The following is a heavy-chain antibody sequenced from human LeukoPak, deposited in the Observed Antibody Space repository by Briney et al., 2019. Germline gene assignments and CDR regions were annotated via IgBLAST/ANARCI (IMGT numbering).Heavy chain of an antibody. CDR1: GFTFSSYA. Sequence: QTGGSLRLSCAASGFTFSSYAMHWVRQAPGKGLEWVAAISYDGSNKYYADSVKGRFTISRDNANNSLYLQMNSLRAEDTAVYHCARGSGDFDYWGQGTLVTVSS. CDR2: ISYDGSNK. CDR3: ARGSGDFDY. D-gene: IGHD2-15*01. J-gene: IGHJ4*02. V-gene: IGHV3-30-3*01.